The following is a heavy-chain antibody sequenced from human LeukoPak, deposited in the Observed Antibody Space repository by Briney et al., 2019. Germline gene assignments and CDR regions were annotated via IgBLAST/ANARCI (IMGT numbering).Heavy chain of an antibody. D-gene: IGHD5-18*01. Sequence: SETLSLTCTVSGGSISSYYWSWIRQPPGKGLEWIGYIYYSGSTNYNPSLKSRVTISVDTSKNQFSLKLSSVTAADTAVYYCASVDTAMSYYYYYMDVWGKGTTVTVSS. J-gene: IGHJ6*03. CDR3: ASVDTAMSYYYYYMDV. CDR1: GGSISSYY. CDR2: IYYSGST. V-gene: IGHV4-59*01.